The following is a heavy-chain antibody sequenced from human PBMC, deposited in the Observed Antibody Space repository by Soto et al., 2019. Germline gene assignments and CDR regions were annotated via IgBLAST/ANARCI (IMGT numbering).Heavy chain of an antibody. J-gene: IGHJ5*01. CDR2: IYHSGTT. CDR3: SCFIGIYGHSCLDS. Sequence: SETLSLTCTVSGGSISSGGYYWSWIRQHPGKGLEWIGYIYHSGTTYYNPSLKSRVTISVDTSKNQFSLKLTSVTAADTAVYYFSCFIGIYGHSCLDSWGQGTLVTVSS. D-gene: IGHD4-17*01. CDR1: GGSISSGGYY. V-gene: IGHV4-31*03.